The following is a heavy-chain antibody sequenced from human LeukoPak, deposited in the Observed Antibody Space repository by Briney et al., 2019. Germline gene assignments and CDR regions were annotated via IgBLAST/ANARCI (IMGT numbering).Heavy chain of an antibody. D-gene: IGHD3-10*01. Sequence: GGSLRLSCVASGFTVSSNYMTWVRQAPGKGLEWVSVIYSGGSTYYADSVKGRFTISRDNSKNTLYLQMNSLRAEDTAVYYCAKDIPSVWFGESLGAFDIWGQGTMVTVSS. J-gene: IGHJ3*02. CDR3: AKDIPSVWFGESLGAFDI. V-gene: IGHV3-53*01. CDR2: IYSGGST. CDR1: GFTVSSNY.